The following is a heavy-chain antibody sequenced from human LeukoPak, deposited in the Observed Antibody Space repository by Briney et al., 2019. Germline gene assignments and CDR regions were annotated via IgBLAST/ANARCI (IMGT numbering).Heavy chain of an antibody. Sequence: NTSETLSLTCAVSGDSISSYYWIWIRQPPGKGLEWIGYIFNSGSTNYNPSLKSRVTISVDTSKNQFSLKLSSVTAADTAVYYCARAEWEIGLFFDYWGQGTLVTVSS. V-gene: IGHV4-59*01. CDR1: GDSISSYY. CDR3: ARAEWEIGLFFDY. CDR2: IFNSGST. D-gene: IGHD1-26*01. J-gene: IGHJ4*02.